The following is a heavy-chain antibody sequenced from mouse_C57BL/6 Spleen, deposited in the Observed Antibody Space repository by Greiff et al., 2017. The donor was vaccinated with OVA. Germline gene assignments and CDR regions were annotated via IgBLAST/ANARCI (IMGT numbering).Heavy chain of an antibody. J-gene: IGHJ4*01. CDR3: ARTGHYYGSSLYAMDY. CDR2: IDPSDSYT. V-gene: IGHV1-69*01. Sequence: VQLQQPGAELVMPGASVKLSCKASGYTFTSYWMHWVKQRPGQGLEWIGEIDPSDSYTNYNQKFKGKSTLTVDKSSSTAYMQLSSLTSEDSAVYYCARTGHYYGSSLYAMDYWGQGTSVTVSS. CDR1: GYTFTSYW. D-gene: IGHD1-1*01.